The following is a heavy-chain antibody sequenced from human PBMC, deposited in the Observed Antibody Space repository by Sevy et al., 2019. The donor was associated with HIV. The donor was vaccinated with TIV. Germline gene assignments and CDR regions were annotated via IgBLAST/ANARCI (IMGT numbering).Heavy chain of an antibody. Sequence: GGSLRLSGAASGFTFSSYAMHWVRQAPGKGLEWVAVISYAGSNKYYADSVKGRFTISRDNSKNPLYLQMNSLTAEDTAVYYCARGGVAGNHYYYYYGMDVWGQGTTVTVSS. J-gene: IGHJ6*02. CDR1: GFTFSSYA. D-gene: IGHD2-8*02. V-gene: IGHV3-30*04. CDR3: ARGGVAGNHYYYYYGMDV. CDR2: ISYAGSNK.